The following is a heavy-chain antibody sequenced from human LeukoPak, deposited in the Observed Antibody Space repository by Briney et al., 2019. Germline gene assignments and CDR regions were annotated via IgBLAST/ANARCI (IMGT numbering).Heavy chain of an antibody. CDR1: GGSFSGYY. Sequence: SETLSLTCAVYGGSFSGYYWSWIRQPPGKGLEWIGEINHSGSTNYNPFLKSRVTISVDTSKNQFSLKLSSVTAADTAVYYCARDVNYYYGMDVWGQGTTVTVSS. V-gene: IGHV4-34*01. CDR2: INHSGST. CDR3: ARDVNYYYGMDV. J-gene: IGHJ6*02.